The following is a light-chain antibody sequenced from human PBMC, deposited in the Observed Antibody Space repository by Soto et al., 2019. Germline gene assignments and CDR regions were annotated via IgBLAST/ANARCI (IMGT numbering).Light chain of an antibody. CDR1: QSINRF. Sequence: DIQMTQSPSSLSASVGDRISITCRAGQSINRFLNWYQQKPGKAPKLLIYAASSLQSGVPSRFSGSGSGTDFPLTISSLQPEDFATYYCQQSYSSPQTFGQGTKVEIK. J-gene: IGKJ1*01. CDR3: QQSYSSPQT. V-gene: IGKV1-39*01. CDR2: AAS.